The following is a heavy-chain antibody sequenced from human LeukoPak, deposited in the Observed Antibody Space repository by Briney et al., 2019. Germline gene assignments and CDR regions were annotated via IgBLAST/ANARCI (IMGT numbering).Heavy chain of an antibody. D-gene: IGHD1-26*01. CDR2: ISSSSYI. CDR3: ARGHEKSLVGATMRKPNWFDP. Sequence: KAGGSLRLSCAASGFTFSSYSMNWVRQAPGKGLEWVSTISSSSYIYYADSVKGRFTISRDNAKNSLYLQMNSLRAEDTAVYYCARGHEKSLVGATMRKPNWFDPWGQGTLVTVSS. CDR1: GFTFSSYS. V-gene: IGHV3-21*01. J-gene: IGHJ5*02.